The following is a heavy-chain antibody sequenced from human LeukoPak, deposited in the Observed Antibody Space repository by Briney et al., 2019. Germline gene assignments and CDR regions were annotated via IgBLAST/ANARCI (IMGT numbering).Heavy chain of an antibody. D-gene: IGHD3-16*01. V-gene: IGHV1-18*01. CDR1: GYTFTSLD. CDR2: ISPYNGNT. Sequence: ASVNVSRTASGYTFTSLDITWVGQAPGQGGEGMAWISPYNGNTFHAQKLQGRVTITTDTSTRTAYMELRSLRSDDTAMYYCARHGGLGNFFDLDYWGQGTLVTVSS. CDR3: ARHGGLGNFFDLDY. J-gene: IGHJ4*02.